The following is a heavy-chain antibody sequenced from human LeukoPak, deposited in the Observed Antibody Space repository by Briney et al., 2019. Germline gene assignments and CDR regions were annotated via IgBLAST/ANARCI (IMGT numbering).Heavy chain of an antibody. CDR1: GFTFSSYA. V-gene: IGHV3-23*01. Sequence: PGGSLRLSCAASGFTFSSYAMSWVRQAPGKGLEWVSAISGSGGSTYYADSVKGRFTISRDNSKNTLYLQMNSLRAEDTAVYYCAKRKRYFDWLLFRYYFDYWGQGTLVTVSS. J-gene: IGHJ4*02. CDR2: ISGSGGST. D-gene: IGHD3-9*01. CDR3: AKRKRYFDWLLFRYYFDY.